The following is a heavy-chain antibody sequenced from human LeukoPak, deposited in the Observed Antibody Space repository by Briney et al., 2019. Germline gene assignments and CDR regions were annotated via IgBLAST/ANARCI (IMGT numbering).Heavy chain of an antibody. J-gene: IGHJ4*02. CDR2: INPNSGGT. D-gene: IGHD5-18*01. CDR1: GYTFTGYY. Sequence: GASVKLSCKASGYTFTGYYMHWVRQPPGQGLERMGWINPNSGGTNYAQKFQGKVTMTRDTSISTAYMELSRLRSDDTAVYYCARAARGYSYGSGNFDDWGQGTLVTVSS. V-gene: IGHV1-2*02. CDR3: ARAARGYSYGSGNFDD.